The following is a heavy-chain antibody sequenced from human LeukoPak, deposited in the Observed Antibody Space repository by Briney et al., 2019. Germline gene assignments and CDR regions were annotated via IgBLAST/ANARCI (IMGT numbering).Heavy chain of an antibody. Sequence: GGSLRLSCAASGFTFSSYWMSWVRLAPGKGLEWVANIKQDGSEKYYVDSVKGRFTISRDNAKNSLYLQMNSLRAEDTAVYYCARASPYGDYGLDYWGQGTLVTVSS. CDR2: IKQDGSEK. CDR3: ARASPYGDYGLDY. D-gene: IGHD4-17*01. V-gene: IGHV3-7*01. J-gene: IGHJ4*02. CDR1: GFTFSSYW.